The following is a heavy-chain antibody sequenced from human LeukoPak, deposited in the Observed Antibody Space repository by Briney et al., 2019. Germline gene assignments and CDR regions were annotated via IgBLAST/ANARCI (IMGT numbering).Heavy chain of an antibody. CDR2: IIPIFGIA. CDR1: GGTFSSYA. CDR3: ARDPPYRRHYYDSPPDLPGDY. V-gene: IGHV1-69*04. D-gene: IGHD3-22*01. Sequence: SVKVSCKASGGTFSSYAISWVRQAPGQGLEWMGRIIPIFGIANYAQKFQGRVTITADRSTSTAYMELSSLRSEDTAVYYCARDPPYRRHYYDSPPDLPGDYWGQGTLVTVSS. J-gene: IGHJ4*02.